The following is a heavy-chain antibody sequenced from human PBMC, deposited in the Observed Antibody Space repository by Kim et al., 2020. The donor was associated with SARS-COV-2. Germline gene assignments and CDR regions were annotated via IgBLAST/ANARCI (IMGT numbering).Heavy chain of an antibody. CDR1: GYNFIAYY. J-gene: IGHJ4*02. CDR3: ARAAEGPVRIEN. CDR2: VNPNSGVT. V-gene: IGHV1-2*02. Sequence: ASVKVSCKTSGYNFIAYYIHWVRQAPGQGLEWMGWVNPNSGVTTYGQKFQGRVTMTRDRSISTVYMELSSLKSDDTAIYYCARAAEGPVRIENWGQGSLVTVSS. D-gene: IGHD6-6*01.